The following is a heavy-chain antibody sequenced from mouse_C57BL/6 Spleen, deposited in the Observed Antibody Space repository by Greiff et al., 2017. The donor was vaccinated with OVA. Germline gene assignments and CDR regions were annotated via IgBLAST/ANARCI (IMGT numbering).Heavy chain of an antibody. CDR3: TSTYGTPFAY. J-gene: IGHJ3*01. Sequence: EVKLMESGEGLVKPGGSLKLSCAASGFTFSSYAMSWVRQTPEKRLEWVAYISSGGDYIYYADTVKGRFTISRDNARNTLYLQMSSLKSEDTAMYYCTSTYGTPFAYWGQGTLVTVSA. CDR2: ISSGGDYI. V-gene: IGHV5-9-1*02. D-gene: IGHD2-1*01. CDR1: GFTFSSYA.